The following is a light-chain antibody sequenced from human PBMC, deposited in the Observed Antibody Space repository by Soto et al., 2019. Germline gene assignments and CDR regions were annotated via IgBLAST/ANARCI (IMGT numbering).Light chain of an antibody. V-gene: IGLV1-47*01. CDR3: AAWDDSLSAPV. CDR1: SSNIGSNY. CDR2: RNN. J-gene: IGLJ3*02. Sequence: QSVLTQPPSASGTPGQRVTISCSGSSSNIGSNYVYWYQQLPGTAPKLLIYRNNQRPSEVPDRFSGSKSGTSASLAISGLRSEDEADYYCAAWDDSLSAPVFGGGTKLTVL.